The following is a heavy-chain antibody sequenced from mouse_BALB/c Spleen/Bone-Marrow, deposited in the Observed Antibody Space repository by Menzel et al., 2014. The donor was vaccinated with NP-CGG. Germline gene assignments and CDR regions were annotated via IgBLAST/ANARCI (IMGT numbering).Heavy chain of an antibody. CDR1: GYTFTSYW. J-gene: IGHJ2*01. V-gene: IGHV1S81*02. Sequence: QVQLKDSGAELVKPGASVKLSCKASGYTFTSYWMHWVKQRPGQGLEWIGEINPSNGRTNYNEKFKSKATLTVDKSSSTAYMQLSSLTSEDSAVYYCARGTTTVVATDYWGQGTTLTVSS. CDR2: INPSNGRT. D-gene: IGHD1-1*01. CDR3: ARGTTTVVATDY.